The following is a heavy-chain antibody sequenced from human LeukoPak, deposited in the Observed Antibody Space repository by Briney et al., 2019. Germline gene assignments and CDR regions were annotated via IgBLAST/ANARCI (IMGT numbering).Heavy chain of an antibody. D-gene: IGHD6-13*01. J-gene: IGHJ1*01. Sequence: WASVKVSCKASGGTFSSYAISWVRQAPGQGLEWMGGIIPIFGTANYAQKFQGRVTITADESTSTAYMELSSLRSEDTAVYYCARDNFYPQPHWYRRTYFQHWGQGTLVTVSS. V-gene: IGHV1-69*13. CDR2: IIPIFGTA. CDR3: ARDNFYPQPHWYRRTYFQH. CDR1: GGTFSSYA.